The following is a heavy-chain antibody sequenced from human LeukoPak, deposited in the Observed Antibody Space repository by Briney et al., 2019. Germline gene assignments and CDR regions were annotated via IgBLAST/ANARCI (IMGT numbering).Heavy chain of an antibody. CDR3: AKDYTGYFGMDV. V-gene: IGHV3-30*18. CDR2: ISYDGSNK. Sequence: GGSLRLSCAASGFTFSSYGMHWVRQAPGKGLEWVAVISYDGSNKYYAESVKGRFTISRDNSKNTANLQMSSLRAEDTAVYYCAKDYTGYFGMDVWGQGTTVTVSS. J-gene: IGHJ6*02. CDR1: GFTFSSYG.